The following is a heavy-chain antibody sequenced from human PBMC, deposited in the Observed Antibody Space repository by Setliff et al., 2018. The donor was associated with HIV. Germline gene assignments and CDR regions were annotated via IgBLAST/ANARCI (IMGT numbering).Heavy chain of an antibody. J-gene: IGHJ4*02. CDR2: IRGYDEAT. CDR3: ARGVPRYSSGSLPWVY. Sequence: GGSLRLSCAASGFTFSSFAMTWVRQAPGKGLEWVTTIRGYDEATHYTDSVKGRFTVSRDNANSSLFLQMTNVTTDDTSLYFCARGVPRYSSGSLPWVYWGQGTLVTSPQ. V-gene: IGHV3-23*01. CDR1: GFTFSSFA. D-gene: IGHD2-21*01.